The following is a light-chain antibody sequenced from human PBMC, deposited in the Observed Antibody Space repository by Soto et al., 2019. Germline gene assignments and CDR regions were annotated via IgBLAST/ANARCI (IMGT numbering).Light chain of an antibody. CDR3: QQYNSWPLT. CDR1: QSVGSD. V-gene: IGKV3D-15*01. CDR2: DIS. J-gene: IGKJ4*01. Sequence: EIVMTQSPATLSLSPGERATLSCRASQSVGSDLAWYQQKPGQAPRLVIYDISTRATGVPTRFSGSGSGTEFTLTISSLQSEDFAVYYCQQYNSWPLTFGGGTKVEIK.